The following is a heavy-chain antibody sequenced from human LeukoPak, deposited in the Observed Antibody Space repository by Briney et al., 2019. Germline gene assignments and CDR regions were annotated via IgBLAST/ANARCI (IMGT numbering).Heavy chain of an antibody. V-gene: IGHV5-51*01. Sequence: GESLKISCKGSGYSFTSYWIGWVRQMPGKGLGWMGIIYPGDSDTRYSPSFQGQVTISADKSISTAYLQWSSLKASDTAMYYCARQTYSGSYYPVFSFDYWGQGTLVTVSS. CDR3: ARQTYSGSYYPVFSFDY. CDR2: IYPGDSDT. J-gene: IGHJ4*02. CDR1: GYSFTSYW. D-gene: IGHD1-26*01.